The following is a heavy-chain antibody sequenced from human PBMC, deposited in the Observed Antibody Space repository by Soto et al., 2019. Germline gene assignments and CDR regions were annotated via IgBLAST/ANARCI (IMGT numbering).Heavy chain of an antibody. D-gene: IGHD1-26*01. CDR3: AKEESGSYYGAFDI. Sequence: GGSLRLSCAASGFTFSSYGMHWVRQAPGKGLEWVAVISYDGSNKYYADSVKGRFTISRDNSKNTLYLQMNSLRAEDTAVYYCAKEESGSYYGAFDIWGQGTMVTVSS. V-gene: IGHV3-30*18. CDR1: GFTFSSYG. J-gene: IGHJ3*02. CDR2: ISYDGSNK.